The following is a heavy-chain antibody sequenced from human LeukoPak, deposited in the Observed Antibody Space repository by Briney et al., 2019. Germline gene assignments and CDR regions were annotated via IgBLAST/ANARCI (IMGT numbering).Heavy chain of an antibody. CDR1: GYTFTVYY. CDR2: INPNSGGT. Sequence: ASVTVSCKASGYTFTVYYMHWVRQAPGQGLEWMGWINPNSGGTNYAQKFQGRVTMTRDTSISTAYMELSRLRSDDTAVYYCAREGYSSSWSPRNWFGPWGQGTLVTVSS. V-gene: IGHV1-2*02. CDR3: AREGYSSSWSPRNWFGP. D-gene: IGHD6-13*01. J-gene: IGHJ5*02.